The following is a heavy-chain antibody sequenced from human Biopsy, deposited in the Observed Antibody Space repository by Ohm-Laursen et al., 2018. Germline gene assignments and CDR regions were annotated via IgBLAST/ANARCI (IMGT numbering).Heavy chain of an antibody. Sequence: TLSLTSTVSGGSFTGHYSTWIRQPPGKGLEWIGHISHTGYTSYKSSLKSRVTISLDTSRKHIPLRLTSLAAADTAVYYCARGSNEYGGLYFPHWGQGTLVTVSS. D-gene: IGHD4-23*01. CDR3: ARGSNEYGGLYFPH. CDR2: ISHTGYT. V-gene: IGHV4-59*11. CDR1: GGSFTGHY. J-gene: IGHJ1*01.